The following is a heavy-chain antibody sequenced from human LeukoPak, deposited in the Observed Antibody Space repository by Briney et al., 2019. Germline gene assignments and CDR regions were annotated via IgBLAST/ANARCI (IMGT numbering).Heavy chain of an antibody. J-gene: IGHJ3*02. CDR2: IYYSGST. V-gene: IGHV4-59*08. CDR1: GGSISSYY. Sequence: KPSETLSLTCTASGGSISSYYWSWIRQPPGKGLEWIGYIYYSGSTNYNPSLKSRVTISVDTSKNQFSLKLSSVTAADTAVYYCARHRPDGIAAAVSAKDAFDIWGQGTMVTVSS. D-gene: IGHD6-13*01. CDR3: ARHRPDGIAAAVSAKDAFDI.